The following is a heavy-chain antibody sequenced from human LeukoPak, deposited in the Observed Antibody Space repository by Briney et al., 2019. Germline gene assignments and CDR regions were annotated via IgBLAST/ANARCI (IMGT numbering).Heavy chain of an antibody. CDR3: ASYGGMGYVY. Sequence: SERLSLTCAVYGGSFSGYYWSLIRQPPGKGLEWIGEINHSGSTNYNSSLKSRVTISIDTSKKQFSLKLSSVTAADTAVYYCASYGGMGYVYWDQGTLVTVSS. CDR1: GGSFSGYY. V-gene: IGHV4-34*01. J-gene: IGHJ4*02. CDR2: INHSGST. D-gene: IGHD3-16*01.